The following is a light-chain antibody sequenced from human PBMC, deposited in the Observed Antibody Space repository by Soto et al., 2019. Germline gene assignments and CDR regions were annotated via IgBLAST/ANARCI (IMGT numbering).Light chain of an antibody. CDR2: KAS. Sequence: DIQMTQSPSTLSASVGDRVTITCRASQSISSWLAWYQQKPGKAPKLLIYKASSLESGVPSRFSGSGSGTEFTLTISSLQTDVFTTYYSQHSFKFGPGTTVDIE. J-gene: IGKJ3*01. CDR3: QHSFK. CDR1: QSISSW. V-gene: IGKV1-5*03.